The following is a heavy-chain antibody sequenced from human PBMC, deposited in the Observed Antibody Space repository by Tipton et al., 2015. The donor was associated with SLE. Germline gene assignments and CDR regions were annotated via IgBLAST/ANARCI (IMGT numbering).Heavy chain of an antibody. CDR3: ARDGYDYIWGSYRYHYYYGMDV. V-gene: IGHV4-4*07. D-gene: IGHD3-16*02. CDR1: GGSISSYY. Sequence: TLSLTCTVSGGSISSYYWSWIRQPAGKGLEWIGRIYTSGSTKYNPSLKSRVTMSVDTSKNQFSLKLSSVTAADTAVYYCARDGYDYIWGSYRYHYYYGMDVWGQGTTVTVSS. J-gene: IGHJ6*02. CDR2: IYTSGST.